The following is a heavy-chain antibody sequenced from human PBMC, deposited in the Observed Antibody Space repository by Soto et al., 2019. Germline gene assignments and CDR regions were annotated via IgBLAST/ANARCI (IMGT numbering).Heavy chain of an antibody. CDR3: AHRGRYGDYESWYFDL. CDR2: IYWDDDK. Sequence: GSGPTLVNPTQTLTLTCTFSGFSLSTSGVGVGWIRQPPGKALEWLALIYWDDDKRYSPSLKSRLTITKDTSKNQVVLTMTNMDPVDTATYYCAHRGRYGDYESWYFDLWGRGTLVTVSS. V-gene: IGHV2-5*02. D-gene: IGHD4-17*01. CDR1: GFSLSTSGVG. J-gene: IGHJ2*01.